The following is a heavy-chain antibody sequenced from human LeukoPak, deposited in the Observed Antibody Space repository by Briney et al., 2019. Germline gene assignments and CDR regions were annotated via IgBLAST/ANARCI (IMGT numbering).Heavy chain of an antibody. J-gene: IGHJ4*02. V-gene: IGHV1-2*06. CDR3: ARDGGGITFGGVIVRPDY. CDR2: INPNSGGT. D-gene: IGHD3-16*02. Sequence: ASAKVSCKASGYTFTGCYMHWVRQAPGQGLEWMGRINPNSGGTNYAQKFQGRVTMTRDTSISTAYMELSRLRSDDTAVYYCARDGGGITFGGVIVRPDYWGQGTLVTVSS. CDR1: GYTFTGCY.